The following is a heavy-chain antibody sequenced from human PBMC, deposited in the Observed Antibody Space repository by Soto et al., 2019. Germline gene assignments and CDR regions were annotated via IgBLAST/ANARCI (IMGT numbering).Heavy chain of an antibody. CDR1: GFSFDDDG. CDR2: INWDGAST. Sequence: PGGSLRLSCAASGFSFDDDGMHWVRQVPGKGLEWVSGINWDGASTGYADSVKGRFTISRDNAKSSVYLQMNSLRPDDTAIYYCVKDKSWEIRGPAPFDHWGQGTLVTVSS. CDR3: VKDKSWEIRGPAPFDH. J-gene: IGHJ4*02. D-gene: IGHD1-26*01. V-gene: IGHV3-9*01.